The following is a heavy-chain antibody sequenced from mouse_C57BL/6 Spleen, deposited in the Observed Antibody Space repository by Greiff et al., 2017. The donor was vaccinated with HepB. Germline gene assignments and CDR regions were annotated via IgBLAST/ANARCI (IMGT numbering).Heavy chain of an antibody. CDR2: IDPETGGT. CDR3: RTHWDAWFAY. CDR1: GYTFTDYE. V-gene: IGHV1-15*01. Sequence: QVQLKESGAELVRPGASVTLSCKASGYTFTDYEMHWVKQTPVHGLEWIGAIDPETGGTSYNQKFKGKVILTADKSSSTAYMELRSLTSEDSAVYYCRTHWDAWFAYWGQGTLVTVSA. J-gene: IGHJ3*01. D-gene: IGHD4-1*01.